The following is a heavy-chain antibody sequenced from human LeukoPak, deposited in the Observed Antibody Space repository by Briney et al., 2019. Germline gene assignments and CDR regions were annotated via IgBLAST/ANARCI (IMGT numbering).Heavy chain of an antibody. CDR2: IYYNGSA. J-gene: IGHJ4*02. CDR1: RDSVSRSLYY. CDR3: AGGASGVYGGRHFAY. D-gene: IGHD5/OR15-5a*01. V-gene: IGHV4-39*07. Sequence: PSETLSLTCTVSRDSVSRSLYYWGWVRQPPGKGLEWLGSIYYNGSAFYNASLRSRVTISVDTSKNVFSLKLISVTAADTALYFCAGGASGVYGGRHFAYWGQGALVTVSS.